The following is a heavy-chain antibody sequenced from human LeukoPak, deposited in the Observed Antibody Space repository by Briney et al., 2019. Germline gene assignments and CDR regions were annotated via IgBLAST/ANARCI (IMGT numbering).Heavy chain of an antibody. J-gene: IGHJ4*02. CDR1: GYTFTDYY. CDR2: INPHSGDT. CDR3: ASISHVWSGYYTVHHDY. V-gene: IGHV1-2*02. D-gene: IGHD3-3*02. Sequence: ASVKVSCKASGYTFTDYYMHWVRQAPGQGLEWMGWINPHSGDTNYAQKFQGRVTMTRDTSISTAYMELSSLRSDDTAVYYCASISHVWSGYYTVHHDYWGQGTLVTVSS.